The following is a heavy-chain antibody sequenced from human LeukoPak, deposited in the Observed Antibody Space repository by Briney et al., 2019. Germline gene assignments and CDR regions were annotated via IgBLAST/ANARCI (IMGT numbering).Heavy chain of an antibody. Sequence: PSETLSLTCTVSGGSISSYYWSWIRQPAGKGLEWIGRIYTSGSTNYNPSLKSRVTMSVDTSKNQFSLKLSSVTAADTAVYYCASYAAIFGEDAFDIWGQGTMVTVSS. D-gene: IGHD3-10*02. CDR2: IYTSGST. J-gene: IGHJ3*02. CDR1: GGSISSYY. V-gene: IGHV4-4*07. CDR3: ASYAAIFGEDAFDI.